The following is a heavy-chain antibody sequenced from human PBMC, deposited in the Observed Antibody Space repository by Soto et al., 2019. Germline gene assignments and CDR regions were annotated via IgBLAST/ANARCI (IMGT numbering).Heavy chain of an antibody. V-gene: IGHV4-4*07. CDR2: IYATGTT. J-gene: IGHJ5*02. D-gene: IGHD1-1*01. CDR3: VRDGTKTLRDWFDP. CDR1: GASISGFY. Sequence: PSETLSLTCTVSGASISGFYWSWIRKSSGKGLEWIGRIYATGTTDYNPSLRSRIMMSVDTSKKQFSLKLRSVTAADTAVYYCVRDGTKTLRDWFDPWGQGISVTVSS.